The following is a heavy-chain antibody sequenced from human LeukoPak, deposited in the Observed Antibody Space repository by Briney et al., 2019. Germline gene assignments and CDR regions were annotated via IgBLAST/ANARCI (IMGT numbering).Heavy chain of an antibody. CDR1: GGSISSGSYY. D-gene: IGHD3-22*01. Sequence: SQTLSLTCTVSGGSISSGSYYWSWIRQPTGKGLEWIGRIYTSGSTNYNPSLKSRVTISVDTSKNQFSLKLSSVTAADTAVYYCARGAYYYDSSGQKDNNWLDPWGQGTLVTVSS. V-gene: IGHV4-61*02. CDR2: IYTSGST. CDR3: ARGAYYYDSSGQKDNNWLDP. J-gene: IGHJ5*02.